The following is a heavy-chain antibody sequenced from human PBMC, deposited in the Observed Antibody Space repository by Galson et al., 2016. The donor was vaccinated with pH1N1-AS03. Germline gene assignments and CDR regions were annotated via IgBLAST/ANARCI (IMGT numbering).Heavy chain of an antibody. CDR2: ISSSGATA. V-gene: IGHV3-11*04. D-gene: IGHD6-13*01. Sequence: SLRLSCAASGVTFSYYWMHWVRQAPGKGLQLISYISSSGATAYYADSVKGRFTISRDNTKNSLYLQMSTLRVEDTAVYYCATRPGYINAWGQGTLVTVSS. CDR3: ATRPGYINA. CDR1: GVTFSYYW. J-gene: IGHJ5*02.